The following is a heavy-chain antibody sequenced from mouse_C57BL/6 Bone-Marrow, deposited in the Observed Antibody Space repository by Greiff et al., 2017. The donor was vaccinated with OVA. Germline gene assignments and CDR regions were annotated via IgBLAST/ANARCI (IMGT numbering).Heavy chain of an antibody. CDR3: ARDGNNDY. D-gene: IGHD2-1*01. CDR2: ISDGGSYT. CDR1: GFTFSSYA. Sequence: EVQRVESGGGLVKPGGSLKLSCAASGFTFSSYAMSWVRQTPEKRLEWVATISDGGSYTYYPDHVKGRFTISRDNAKNNLYLQMSQLEADDTAMYYCARDGNNDYWGQGTTLTVSS. J-gene: IGHJ2*01. V-gene: IGHV5-4*01.